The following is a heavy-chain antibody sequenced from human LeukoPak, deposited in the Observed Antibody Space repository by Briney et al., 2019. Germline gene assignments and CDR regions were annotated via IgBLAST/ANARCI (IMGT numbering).Heavy chain of an antibody. CDR1: GFSFTNFW. CDR2: IHPEGNEK. J-gene: IGHJ4*02. V-gene: IGHV3-7*04. Sequence: GGSLRLSCAVSGFSFTNFWMSWVRQAPGRGLEWVANIHPEGNEKYHVESVKGRFTISRGITKNLLFLQMNGLRVEDTAVYYCARGDAFSGDHWGQGTLVTVSS. CDR3: ARGDAFSGDH.